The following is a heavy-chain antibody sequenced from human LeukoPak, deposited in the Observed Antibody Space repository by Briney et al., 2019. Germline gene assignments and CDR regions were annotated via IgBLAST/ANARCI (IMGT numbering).Heavy chain of an antibody. CDR1: GYTFTSYY. CDR3: ARDHEYYYGSGSYYPGGCDY. V-gene: IGHV1-46*01. Sequence: ASVKVSCKASGYTFTSYYVHWVRQAPGQGLEWMGIINPSGGSTSYAQKFQGRVTMTRDTSTSTVYMELSSLRSEDTAVYYCARDHEYYYGSGSYYPGGCDYWGQGTLVTVSS. J-gene: IGHJ4*02. D-gene: IGHD3-10*01. CDR2: INPSGGST.